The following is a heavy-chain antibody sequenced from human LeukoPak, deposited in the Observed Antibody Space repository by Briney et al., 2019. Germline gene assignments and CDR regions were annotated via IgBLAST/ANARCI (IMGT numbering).Heavy chain of an antibody. D-gene: IGHD5-12*01. CDR1: GYSISSGYH. V-gene: IGHV4-38-2*02. J-gene: IGHJ6*03. Sequence: PSETLSLTCTVSGYSISSGYHWGWIQQPPGKGLEWIGTVYHSGSSYYNASLKSRVTISVDTSRNHLSLKLSSVTAADTAVYYCASFRGGYSGYGHYYYMDVWGKGTTVTVSS. CDR2: VYHSGSS. CDR3: ASFRGGYSGYGHYYYMDV.